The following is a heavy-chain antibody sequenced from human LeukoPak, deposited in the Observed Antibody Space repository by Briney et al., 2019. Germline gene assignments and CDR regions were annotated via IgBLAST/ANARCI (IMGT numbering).Heavy chain of an antibody. J-gene: IGHJ5*02. Sequence: PSETLSLTCAVYGGSFSGYYWSWIRQPPGKGLEWIGEINHSGSTNYNPSLKSRVTISVDTSKNQFSLKLSSVTAADTAVYYCARHLANVRWGGHPRGVGPWGQGTLVTVSS. CDR2: INHSGST. CDR3: ARHLANVRWGGHPRGVGP. V-gene: IGHV4-34*01. CDR1: GGSFSGYY. D-gene: IGHD3-10*02.